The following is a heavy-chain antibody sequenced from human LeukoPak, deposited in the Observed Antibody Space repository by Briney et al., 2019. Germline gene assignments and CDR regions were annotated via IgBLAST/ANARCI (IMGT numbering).Heavy chain of an antibody. J-gene: IGHJ4*02. CDR1: GYTFTSYD. V-gene: IGHV1-8*03. CDR3: ARGRWELLGGYYFDY. D-gene: IGHD1-26*01. CDR2: MNPSSGNT. Sequence: GASVKVSCKASGYTFTSYDINWVRQATGQGLEWMGWMNPSSGNTGYAQKFQGRVTITRNTSISTAYMELSSLRSEDTAVYYCARGRWELLGGYYFDYWGQGTLVTVSS.